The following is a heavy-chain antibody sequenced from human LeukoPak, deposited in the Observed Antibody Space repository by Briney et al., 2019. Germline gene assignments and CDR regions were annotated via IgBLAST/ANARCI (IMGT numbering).Heavy chain of an antibody. V-gene: IGHV3-23*01. CDR2: TSGSGVNS. CDR1: GFTLRIYD. D-gene: IGHD5-12*01. CDR3: AKEYSAYDYVY. Sequence: TGGSLRLSCAASGFTLRIYDMSCVRQAPGKGLEWVAPTSGSGVNSYYADSVRGRFTISRDNSQNTLYLQMDSLRADDTGLYYCAKEYSAYDYVYWGQGTLVTVSS. J-gene: IGHJ4*02.